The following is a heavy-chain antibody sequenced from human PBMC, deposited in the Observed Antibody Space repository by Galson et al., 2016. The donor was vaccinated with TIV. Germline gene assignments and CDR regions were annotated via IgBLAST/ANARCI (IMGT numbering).Heavy chain of an antibody. CDR1: GFTFSKFP. J-gene: IGHJ4*02. D-gene: IGHD6-19*01. CDR2: SISRGDET. CDR3: GQEVGARGWYTVEN. Sequence: SLRLSCAASGFTFSKFPMSWVRQAPGKGLEWVSTSISRGDETFYADSVQGRFTISRDTSTSTVFLQMSALRADDTALYYCGQEVGARGWYTVENWGQGTLVTVAS. V-gene: IGHV3-23*01.